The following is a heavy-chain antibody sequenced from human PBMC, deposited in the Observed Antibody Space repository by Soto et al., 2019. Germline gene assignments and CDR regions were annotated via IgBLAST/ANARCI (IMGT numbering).Heavy chain of an antibody. D-gene: IGHD3-22*01. CDR1: GYTFTGYY. CDR3: ARELTYYYDSSGPRDAVDI. V-gene: IGHV1-2*04. J-gene: IGHJ3*02. CDR2: INPNSGGT. Sequence: ASVKVSCKASGYTFTGYYMHWVRQAPGQGLEWMGWINPNSGGTNYAQKFQGWVTMTRDTSISTAYMELSRLRSDDTAVYSCARELTYYYDSSGPRDAVDIWVQGTMVTVS.